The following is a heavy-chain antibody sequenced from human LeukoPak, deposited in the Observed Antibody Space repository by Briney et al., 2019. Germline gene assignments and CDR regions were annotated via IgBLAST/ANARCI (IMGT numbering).Heavy chain of an antibody. J-gene: IGHJ4*03. V-gene: IGHV4-34*01. CDR2: IDHRGDT. CDR1: GGSFSRYY. CDR3: ARGATISETGYFDF. D-gene: IGHD5-24*01. Sequence: SETLSLTCAVYGGSFSRYYWSWIRQSPGKGLEWIAEIDHRGDTNYNPSVKSRVTISVDTSKNQFSLKVRSLSAADTAVYSCARGATISETGYFDFWGQGTLVTVSS.